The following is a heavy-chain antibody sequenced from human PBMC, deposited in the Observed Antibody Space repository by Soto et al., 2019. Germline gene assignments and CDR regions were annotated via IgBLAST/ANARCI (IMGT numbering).Heavy chain of an antibody. CDR1: GGSISSGGYY. CDR2: IYYSGST. Sequence: QVQLQESGPGLVKPSQTLSLTCTVSGGSISSGGYYWSWIRQHPGKGLEWIGYIYYSGSTYYNPSHTSVVTIPVDTSKNQLSLKLSSVTAADTAVYYCARNLGGGSYGMEVWGQGTTVTVSS. V-gene: IGHV4-31*01. D-gene: IGHD3-10*01. CDR3: ARNLGGGSYGMEV. J-gene: IGHJ6*02.